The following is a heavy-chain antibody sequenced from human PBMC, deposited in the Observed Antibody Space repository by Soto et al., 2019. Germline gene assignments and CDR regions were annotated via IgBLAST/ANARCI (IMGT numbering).Heavy chain of an antibody. Sequence: GASVQVSCKASGYTFTGYYMHWVRQAPGQGLEWMGWINPNSGGTNYAQKFQGWVTMTRDTSISTAYMELSRLRSDDTAVYYCARDREERFLEWLLYPRGNWFDPWGQGTLVTVSS. CDR1: GYTFTGYY. V-gene: IGHV1-2*04. CDR2: INPNSGGT. J-gene: IGHJ5*02. CDR3: ARDREERFLEWLLYPRGNWFDP. D-gene: IGHD3-3*01.